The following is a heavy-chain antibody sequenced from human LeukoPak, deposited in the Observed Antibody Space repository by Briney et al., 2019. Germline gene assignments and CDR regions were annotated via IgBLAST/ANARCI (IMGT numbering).Heavy chain of an antibody. CDR2: IHYSGTT. V-gene: IGHV4-59*01. CDR3: ARGGFFLDY. Sequence: SETLSLTCTVSGGSISAYYWSWIRQPPGKGLEWIGYIHYSGTTNYYPSLKSRVTIALDTSKNQFSLKLNSVTAADTAVYYCARGGFFLDYWGQGTLVTVSS. D-gene: IGHD3-10*01. CDR1: GGSISAYY. J-gene: IGHJ4*02.